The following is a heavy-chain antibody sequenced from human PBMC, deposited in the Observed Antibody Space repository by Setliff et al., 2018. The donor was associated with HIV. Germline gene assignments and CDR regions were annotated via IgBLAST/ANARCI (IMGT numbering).Heavy chain of an antibody. CDR1: RGSTKYYF. Sequence: SETLSLTCTVSRGSTKYYFWSWIRQPPGKGLECIGHISYSGTTNYNPSLESRVSISVDTSKNQFSLKLSSVTAADTAVYYCARQFRYPGIAVAGIDYWGQGTLVTVSS. CDR2: ISYSGTT. D-gene: IGHD6-19*01. CDR3: ARQFRYPGIAVAGIDY. V-gene: IGHV4-59*08. J-gene: IGHJ4*02.